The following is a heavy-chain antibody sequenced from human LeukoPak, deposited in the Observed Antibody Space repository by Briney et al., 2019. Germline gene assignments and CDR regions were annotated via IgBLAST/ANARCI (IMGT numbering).Heavy chain of an antibody. CDR2: IYYSGST. D-gene: IGHD4-17*01. CDR1: GGSISSYY. J-gene: IGHJ4*02. Sequence: PSETLSLTCTVSGGSISSYYWSWIRQPPGKGLEWIGYIYYSGSTNYNPSLKSRVTISVDTSKNQFSLKLTSVTAADTAVYYCARGPGSSYGDYAYQFDYWGQGTLVTVSS. V-gene: IGHV4-59*01. CDR3: ARGPGSSYGDYAYQFDY.